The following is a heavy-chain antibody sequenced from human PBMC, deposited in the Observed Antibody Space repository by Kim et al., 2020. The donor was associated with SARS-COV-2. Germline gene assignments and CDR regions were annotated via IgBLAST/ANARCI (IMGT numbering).Heavy chain of an antibody. CDR2: ISGSGGRT. CDR1: CFTFLLSA. CDR3: AKDSGNDFGDQLDY. Sequence: SLILSFSSSCFTFLLSAMSWFLQAAGKGLEWVSGISGSGGRTYYGDSVKGRFSISRDNSRNTVNLQMNSLRAEDTAVYYCAKDSGNDFGDQLDYWGQG. V-gene: IGHV3-23*01. J-gene: IGHJ4*02. D-gene: IGHD4-17*01.